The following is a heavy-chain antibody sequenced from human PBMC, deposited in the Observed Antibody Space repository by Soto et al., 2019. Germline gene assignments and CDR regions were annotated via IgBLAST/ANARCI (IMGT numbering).Heavy chain of an antibody. D-gene: IGHD4-17*01. J-gene: IGHJ4*02. V-gene: IGHV3-66*01. CDR3: TGKRYGDPGY. CDR2: IYSGEGGNT. Sequence: GGSLRLSCAASAFTASSNYMTWARQAPGKGLEWVSIIYSGEGGNTYYADSVKGRFTISRDNSKNTLYLQMNSLRAEDTAVYYCTGKRYGDPGYWGQGALVTVSS. CDR1: AFTASSNY.